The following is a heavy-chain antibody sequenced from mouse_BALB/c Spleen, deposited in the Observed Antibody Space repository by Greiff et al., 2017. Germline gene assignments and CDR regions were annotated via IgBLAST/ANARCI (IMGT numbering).Heavy chain of an antibody. CDR2: INPYNDGT. V-gene: IGHV1-14*01. J-gene: IGHJ4*01. CDR3: APLWLRLGYYAMDY. D-gene: IGHD2-2*01. Sequence: EVQLQQSGPELVKPGASVKMSCKASGYTFTSYVMHWVKQKPGQGLEWIGYINPYNDGTKYNEKFKGKATLTSDKSSSTAYMELSSLTSEDSAVYYCAPLWLRLGYYAMDYWGQGTSVTVSS. CDR1: GYTFTSYV.